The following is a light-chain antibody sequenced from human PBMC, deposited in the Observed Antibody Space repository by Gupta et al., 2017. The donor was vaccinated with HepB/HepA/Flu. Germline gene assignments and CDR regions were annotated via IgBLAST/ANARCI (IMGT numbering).Light chain of an antibody. J-gene: IGLJ2*01. CDR2: QDS. V-gene: IGLV3-1*01. Sequence: SYELTQPPSVSVSPGQTASITCSGDKLGDKYACWYQQKPGQSPVLVIYQDSKRPSGIPERFSGSNSGNTATLTISGTQAMEEADYYCQAWDSSTHKAVFGGGTKLTVL. CDR3: QAWDSSTHKAV. CDR1: KLGDKY.